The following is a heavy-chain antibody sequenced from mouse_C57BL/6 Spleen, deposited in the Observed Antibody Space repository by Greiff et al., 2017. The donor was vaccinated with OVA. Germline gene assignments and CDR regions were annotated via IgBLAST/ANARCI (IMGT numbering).Heavy chain of an antibody. J-gene: IGHJ4*01. D-gene: IGHD1-1*01. CDR1: GYTFTSYD. CDR3: ARGDYSYAMDY. CDR2: IYPRDGST. V-gene: IGHV1-85*01. Sequence: QVQLKQSGPELVKPGASVKLSCKASGYTFTSYDINWVKQRPGQGLEWIGWIYPRDGSTKYNEKFKGKATLTEDTSSSTSYMERHSLASEDSAVYFCARGDYSYAMDYWGQGTSVTVSS.